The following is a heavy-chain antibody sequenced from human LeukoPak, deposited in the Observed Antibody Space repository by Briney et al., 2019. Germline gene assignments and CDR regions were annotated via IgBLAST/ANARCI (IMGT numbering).Heavy chain of an antibody. D-gene: IGHD3-22*01. J-gene: IGHJ4*02. Sequence: PSETLSLTCTVSGGSLSTYYWSWVRQSPGKGLEWIGNVYYSGKTNYNPPLKSRVTISVDTSKNQFSLNLTSVTAADTAVYYCARSLYYYDGVDYWGQGALVTVSS. V-gene: IGHV4-59*01. CDR3: ARSLYYYDGVDY. CDR1: GGSLSTYY. CDR2: VYYSGKT.